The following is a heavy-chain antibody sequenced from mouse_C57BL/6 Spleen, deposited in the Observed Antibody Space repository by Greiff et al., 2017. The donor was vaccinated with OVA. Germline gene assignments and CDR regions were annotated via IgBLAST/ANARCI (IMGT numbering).Heavy chain of an antibody. J-gene: IGHJ3*01. Sequence: EVQLQQSGAELVKPGASVKLSCTASGFNIKDYYMHWVKQRTEQGLEWIGRIDPEDGETKYAPKFQDKATITADTSSNTAYLQLSSLTSEDTAVYYCASAVYGSSSAWFAYWGQGTLVTVSA. CDR3: ASAVYGSSSAWFAY. D-gene: IGHD1-1*01. CDR2: IDPEDGET. CDR1: GFNIKDYY. V-gene: IGHV14-2*01.